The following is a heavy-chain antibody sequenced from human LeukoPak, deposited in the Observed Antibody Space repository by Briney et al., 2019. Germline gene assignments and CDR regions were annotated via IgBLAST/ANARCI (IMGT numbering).Heavy chain of an antibody. V-gene: IGHV4-59*01. CDR3: ARAIYYYMDV. CDR1: GGSISSYY. CDR2: TYYIGST. Sequence: ETLSLTCTVSGGSISSYYWSWIRQPPGKGLEWIGYTYYIGSTNYNPSLKSRVTISVDTSKNQFSLKLSSVTAADTAVYYCARAIYYYMDVWGKGTTVTISS. J-gene: IGHJ6*03.